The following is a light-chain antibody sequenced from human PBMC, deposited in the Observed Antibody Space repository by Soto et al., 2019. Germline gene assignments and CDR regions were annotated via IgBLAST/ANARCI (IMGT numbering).Light chain of an antibody. CDR1: SSDVRNYHL. CDR3: CSYGGSSTFDV. Sequence: QPVLAQPASVSGSPGQSITISCTGSSSDVRNYHLVSWYQQYPGKAPTLIIYEGSKRPSGVSNRFSGSRSGNTASLTISGLQPEDEADYYCCSYGGSSTFDVYGTGTKVTVL. CDR2: EGS. V-gene: IGLV2-23*03. J-gene: IGLJ1*01.